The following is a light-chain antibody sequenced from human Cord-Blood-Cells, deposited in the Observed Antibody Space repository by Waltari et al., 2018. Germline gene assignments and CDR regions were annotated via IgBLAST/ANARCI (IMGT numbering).Light chain of an antibody. J-gene: IGLJ3*02. Sequence: QSALTQPASVSGSPGQSITISCTGTSSDVGGYNYVSWYQQHPGKAPKLMIYDVSKRPSRVSNRFSGSKSGHTASLTISGLQAEDEADYYCSSYTSSSTKVFGGGTKLTVL. CDR3: SSYTSSSTKV. CDR1: SSDVGGYNY. CDR2: DVS. V-gene: IGLV2-14*01.